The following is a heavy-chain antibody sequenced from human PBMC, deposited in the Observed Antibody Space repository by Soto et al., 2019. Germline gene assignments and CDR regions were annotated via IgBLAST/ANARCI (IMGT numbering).Heavy chain of an antibody. CDR1: GYTFTGYY. V-gene: IGHV1-2*02. Sequence: WASVKVSCKASGYTFTGYYMHWVRQAPGQGLEWMGWIKPNSGGTNYAQKFQGRVTMTRETSISTAYMELSRLRSDDTAVYYCTARSWFDPWGQANLVTVSS. D-gene: IGHD6-6*01. CDR3: TARSWFDP. J-gene: IGHJ5*02. CDR2: IKPNSGGT.